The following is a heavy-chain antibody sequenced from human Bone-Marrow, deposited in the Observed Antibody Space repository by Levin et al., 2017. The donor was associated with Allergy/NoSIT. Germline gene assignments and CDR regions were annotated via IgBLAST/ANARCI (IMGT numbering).Heavy chain of an antibody. CDR1: FSSLPLFSS. CDR2: IPHRGTT. Sequence: SETLSLTCSVSFSSLPLFSSWGWVRQPPGRGLAWIGFIPHRGTTYYSPSLQPRVTLSPSQSKNQFSLRLISVTAADTAVYYCAHYYDTSGYYELGYYFDYWGQGTLVTVSS. CDR3: AHYYDTSGYYELGYYFDY. D-gene: IGHD3-22*01. J-gene: IGHJ4*02. V-gene: IGHV4-38-2*01.